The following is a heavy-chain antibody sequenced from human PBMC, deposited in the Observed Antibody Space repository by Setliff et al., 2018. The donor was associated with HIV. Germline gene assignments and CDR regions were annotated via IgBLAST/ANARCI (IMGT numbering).Heavy chain of an antibody. CDR1: GGSFSGYY. CDR3: ARVSCSSWYSIPRYYYYSMDV. J-gene: IGHJ6*03. D-gene: IGHD6-13*01. V-gene: IGHV4-34*01. CDR2: INHSGST. Sequence: KTSETLSLTCAVYGGSFSGYYWSWIRQPPGKGLEWIGEINHSGSTNYNPSLKSRVTISVDTSKNHFSLRLRSVTAADTAVYYCARVSCSSWYSIPRYYYYSMDVWGNGTTVTVSS.